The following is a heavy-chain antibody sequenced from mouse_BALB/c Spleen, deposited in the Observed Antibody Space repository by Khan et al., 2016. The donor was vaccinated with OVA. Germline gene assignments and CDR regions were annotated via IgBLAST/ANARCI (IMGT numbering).Heavy chain of an antibody. V-gene: IGHV1-7*01. CDR1: GYTFTTYW. D-gene: IGHD2-1*01. Sequence: QVQLKQSGAELAKPGASVKMSCKASGYTFTTYWMHWVKQRPGQGLEWIGYINPSTGYTEYNQKFKDKATLTADKSSSTVYMQLSSLTSEDSAVYYCARRGVYGIFAYWGQGTLVTVSA. J-gene: IGHJ3*01. CDR3: ARRGVYGIFAY. CDR2: INPSTGYT.